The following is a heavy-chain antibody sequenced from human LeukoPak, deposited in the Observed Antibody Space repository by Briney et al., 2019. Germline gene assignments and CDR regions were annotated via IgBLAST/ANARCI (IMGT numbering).Heavy chain of an antibody. V-gene: IGHV3-33*01. CDR2: IWYDGSKK. CDR1: GLNFGDSG. Sequence: GGSLRLSCVGSGLNFGDSGMHWVRQAPGRGLEWVAAIWYDGSKKYYADSVKGRFTISRDNSENTLYLQMNSLRAEDTAVYFCARDRWLQSYYSYYYMDLWGKGTTVTVSS. J-gene: IGHJ6*03. D-gene: IGHD5-24*01. CDR3: ARDRWLQSYYSYYYMDL.